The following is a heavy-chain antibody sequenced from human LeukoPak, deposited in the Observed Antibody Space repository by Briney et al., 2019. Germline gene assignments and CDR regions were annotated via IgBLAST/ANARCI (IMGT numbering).Heavy chain of an antibody. Sequence: GGSLRLSCAASGFTFSSYAMHWVRQAPGKGLEYVSAISSNGGSAYYANSVKGRFTISRDNSKNTLYLQMGSLRAEDMAVYYCARWRGVGATTYYSMDVWGQGTTVTVSS. CDR2: ISSNGGSA. V-gene: IGHV3-64*01. D-gene: IGHD1-26*01. J-gene: IGHJ6*02. CDR3: ARWRGVGATTYYSMDV. CDR1: GFTFSSYA.